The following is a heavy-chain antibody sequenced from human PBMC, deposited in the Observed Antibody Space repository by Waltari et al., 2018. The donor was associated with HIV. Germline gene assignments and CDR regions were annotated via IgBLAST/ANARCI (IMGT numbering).Heavy chain of an antibody. CDR1: GFTFSNYA. D-gene: IGHD2-2*01. J-gene: IGHJ4*02. CDR3: ARDPQYCSSTSCSYYFDY. Sequence: QVQLVESGGGVVQPGRSLRLSCAASGFTFSNYAMHWVRQAPGKGVEWVEVISYDGSNKYYADSVKGRFTISRDNSKNTLYLQMNSLRAEDTAVYYCARDPQYCSSTSCSYYFDYWGQGTLVTVSS. CDR2: ISYDGSNK. V-gene: IGHV3-30-3*01.